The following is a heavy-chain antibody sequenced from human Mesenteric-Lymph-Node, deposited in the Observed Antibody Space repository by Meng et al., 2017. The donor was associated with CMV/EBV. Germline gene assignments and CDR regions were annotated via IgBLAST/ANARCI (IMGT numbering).Heavy chain of an antibody. V-gene: IGHV4-34*01. Sequence: GSLRLSCAVYGGSFSGYYWSWIRQPPGKGLEWIGEINHSGSTNYNPSLKSRVTISVDTSKNQFSLKLSSVTAADTAVYYCGGEVYYGMDVWGQGTTVTVSS. D-gene: IGHD2-21*01. CDR3: GGEVYYGMDV. J-gene: IGHJ6*02. CDR1: GGSFSGYY. CDR2: INHSGST.